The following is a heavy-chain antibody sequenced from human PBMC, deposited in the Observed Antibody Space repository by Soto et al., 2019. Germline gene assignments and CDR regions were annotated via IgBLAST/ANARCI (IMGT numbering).Heavy chain of an antibody. CDR1: GYTLTELS. CDR3: ATVPRGSGYHPDDAFDI. Sequence: QVQLVQSGAEVKKPGASVKVSCKVSGYTLTELSMHWVRQAPGKGLEWMGGFDPEDGETIYAQKFQGRVTMTEDTSTDTAYRELSSLRSEDTAVYYCATVPRGSGYHPDDAFDIWGQGTMVTVSS. V-gene: IGHV1-24*01. D-gene: IGHD3-22*01. CDR2: FDPEDGET. J-gene: IGHJ3*02.